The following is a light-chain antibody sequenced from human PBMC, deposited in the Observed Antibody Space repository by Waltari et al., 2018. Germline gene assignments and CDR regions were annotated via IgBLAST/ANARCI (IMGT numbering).Light chain of an antibody. CDR2: DAS. Sequence: DIQMTQSPSSLSASVEDRVTITCRASQKISSYLNWYQQKPGTAPRLLIYDASRLQSGVPSRFSGSGSGTYFTLTISSLQPEDFGTYYCQQTYTTPRTFGQGTKVETK. CDR3: QQTYTTPRT. CDR1: QKISSY. J-gene: IGKJ1*01. V-gene: IGKV1-39*01.